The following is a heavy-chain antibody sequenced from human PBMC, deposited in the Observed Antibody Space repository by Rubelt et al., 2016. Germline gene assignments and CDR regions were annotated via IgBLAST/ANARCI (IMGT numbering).Heavy chain of an antibody. Sequence: QVQLVQSGAEVKKPGASVKVSCKASGYTFTSYGISWVRQAPGQGLEWMGWISAYNGNTNYAQKLQGSVTMTTDTSTSTAYMGLRSLRSDDTAVYYGARDRIRIAARQGWYFDLWGRGTLVTVSS. D-gene: IGHD6-6*01. V-gene: IGHV1-18*01. CDR3: ARDRIRIAARQGWYFDL. J-gene: IGHJ2*01. CDR1: GYTFTSYG. CDR2: ISAYNGNT.